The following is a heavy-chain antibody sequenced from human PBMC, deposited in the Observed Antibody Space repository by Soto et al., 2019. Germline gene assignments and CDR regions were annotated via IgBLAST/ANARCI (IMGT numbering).Heavy chain of an antibody. CDR3: AIFYGNAFDV. CDR2: IYYDGST. Sequence: QLQLQESGPGLVKPSETLSLTCSVSGGSITTSSYNWDWIRQPPGKGLEWIGTIYYDGSTSYNPPLKSRATIAVHTSSNHFALKVNSVTAGDTAVYYCAIFYGNAFDVWGRGTVVTVSS. V-gene: IGHV4-39*02. D-gene: IGHD3-10*01. J-gene: IGHJ3*01. CDR1: GGSITTSSYN.